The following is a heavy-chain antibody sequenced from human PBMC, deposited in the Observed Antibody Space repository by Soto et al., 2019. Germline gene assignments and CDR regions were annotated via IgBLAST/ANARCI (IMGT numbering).Heavy chain of an antibody. V-gene: IGHV3-30-3*01. CDR2: ISYDGSNK. J-gene: IGHJ6*02. CDR1: GFTFSSYA. D-gene: IGHD6-25*01. CDR3: ARDSQVRKQRHYYYYGMDV. Sequence: RRLSCAASGFTFSSYAMHWVRQAPGKGLEWVAVISYDGSNKYYADSVKGRFTISGDNSKNTLYLQMNSLRAEDTAVYYCARDSQVRKQRHYYYYGMDVWGQGTTVTVSS.